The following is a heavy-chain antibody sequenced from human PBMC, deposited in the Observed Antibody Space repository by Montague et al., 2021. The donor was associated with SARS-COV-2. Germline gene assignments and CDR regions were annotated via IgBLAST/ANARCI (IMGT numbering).Heavy chain of an antibody. J-gene: IGHJ6*02. CDR1: GYTFTSYG. D-gene: IGHD3-10*01. Sequence: SVKVSCKASGYTFTSYGISWVRQAPGQGLEWMGWISAYNGNTNYAQKLQGRVTMTTDTSTSTAYMELRSLRSDDTAVYYCARDDYYGSGSPLSDYGMGVWGQGTTVTVSS. CDR2: ISAYNGNT. V-gene: IGHV1-18*01. CDR3: ARDDYYGSGSPLSDYGMGV.